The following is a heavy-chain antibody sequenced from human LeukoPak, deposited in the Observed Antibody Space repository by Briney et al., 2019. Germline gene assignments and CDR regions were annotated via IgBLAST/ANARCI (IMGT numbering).Heavy chain of an antibody. CDR1: GGSISSNSYY. Sequence: PSETLSLTCTVSGGSISSNSYYWSWIRQPAGKGLEWIGRIYTSGSTDYNPSLKSRVTISKDTSKNQFSLKLSSVTAADTAVYYCAREFKMATIRWFDYWGQGTLVTVSS. J-gene: IGHJ4*02. V-gene: IGHV4-61*02. CDR2: IYTSGST. D-gene: IGHD5-24*01. CDR3: AREFKMATIRWFDY.